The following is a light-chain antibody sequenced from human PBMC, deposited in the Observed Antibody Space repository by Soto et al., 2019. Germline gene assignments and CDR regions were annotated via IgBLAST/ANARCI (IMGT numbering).Light chain of an antibody. Sequence: EIVLTQSPATLSLSPGERATLSCRASQSVSSYLAWYQQKPGQAPRLLIYDASNRATGIPARFSGSGSETDFTFTISRLEPEDFAVYYCQQYGSSPITFGQGTRLEIK. CDR2: DAS. V-gene: IGKV3-20*01. J-gene: IGKJ5*01. CDR1: QSVSSY. CDR3: QQYGSSPIT.